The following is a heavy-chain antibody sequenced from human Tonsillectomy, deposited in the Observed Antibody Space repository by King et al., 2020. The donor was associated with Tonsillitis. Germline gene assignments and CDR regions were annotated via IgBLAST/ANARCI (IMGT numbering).Heavy chain of an antibody. CDR1: GFTFSSYG. J-gene: IGHJ4*02. Sequence: VQLVESGGGVVQPGRSLRLSCAASGFTFSSYGMHWVRQAPGKGLEGVAVISYDGSNKYYADSVKGRFTISRDNSKNTLYLQMNSLRAEDTAVYYCANPGGYWGQGTLVTVSS. CDR3: ANPGGY. V-gene: IGHV3-30*18. CDR2: ISYDGSNK. D-gene: IGHD3-10*01.